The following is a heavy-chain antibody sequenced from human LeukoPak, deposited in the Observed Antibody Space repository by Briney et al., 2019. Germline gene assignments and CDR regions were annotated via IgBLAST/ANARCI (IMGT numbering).Heavy chain of an antibody. Sequence: GESLKISCKGSGYSFTSYWIGWVRQMPGKGLEWMGIIYPGDSDTRYSPSFQGQVTISADKSISTAYLQWSSLKASDTAMYYCARRRVAGIAGDAFDTWGQGTMVTVSS. CDR1: GYSFTSYW. J-gene: IGHJ3*02. CDR2: IYPGDSDT. D-gene: IGHD6-19*01. V-gene: IGHV5-51*01. CDR3: ARRRVAGIAGDAFDT.